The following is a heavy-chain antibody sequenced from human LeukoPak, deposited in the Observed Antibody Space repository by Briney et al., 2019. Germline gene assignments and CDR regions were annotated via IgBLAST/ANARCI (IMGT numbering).Heavy chain of an antibody. CDR3: AKAIGWFGEYYYYMDV. CDR2: ISGSGGST. D-gene: IGHD3-10*01. V-gene: IGHV3-23*01. CDR1: GFTFSSYA. Sequence: GGSLRLSCAASGFTFSSYAMSWVRQAPGKGLEWVSAISGSGGSTYYADSVKGRFTISRDNSKNTLYLQVNSLRAEDTAVYYCAKAIGWFGEYYYYMDVWGKGTTVTVSS. J-gene: IGHJ6*03.